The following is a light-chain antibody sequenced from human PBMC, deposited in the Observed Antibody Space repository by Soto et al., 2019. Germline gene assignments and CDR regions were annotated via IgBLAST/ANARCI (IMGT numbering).Light chain of an antibody. V-gene: IGKV1-9*01. J-gene: IGKJ3*01. Sequence: DIQLTQSPSFLSASVGDRVTITCRASQGISSYLAWYQQKPGKAPKLLIYAASTLHSGVPSRFSGSGSGTEFTLTISSLQPEDFATYYCQQLNSYPQGFGPGTKVDIK. CDR1: QGISSY. CDR3: QQLNSYPQG. CDR2: AAS.